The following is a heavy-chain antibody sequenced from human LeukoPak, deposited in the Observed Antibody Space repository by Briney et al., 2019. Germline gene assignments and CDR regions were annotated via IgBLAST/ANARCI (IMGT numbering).Heavy chain of an antibody. CDR1: GFTFNSYA. CDR2: ISYDGGNE. D-gene: IGHD2-21*02. V-gene: IGHV3-30-3*01. Sequence: TGGSLRLSCAASGFTFNSYAMHWVRQAPGKGLESVAVISYDGGNEYYADSVKGRFTTSRDNSKNTLYLQMNSLRAEDTAVYYCARVRSVVVTAHNFDYWGQGTLVTVSS. CDR3: ARVRSVVVTAHNFDY. J-gene: IGHJ4*02.